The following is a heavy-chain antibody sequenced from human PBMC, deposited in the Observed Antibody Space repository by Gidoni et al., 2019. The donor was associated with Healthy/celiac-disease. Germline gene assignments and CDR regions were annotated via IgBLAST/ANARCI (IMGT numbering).Heavy chain of an antibody. J-gene: IGHJ6*02. Sequence: QVQLVQSGAEVKKPGSSVKVSCKASGGTFSSYAISWVRQAPGQGLEWMGGIIPIFGTANDAQKFQGRVTITADESTSTAYMELSSLRSEDTAVYYCARTDTIAAAGPMDPYYYYYGMDVWGQGTTVTVSS. CDR2: IIPIFGTA. CDR3: ARTDTIAAAGPMDPYYYYYGMDV. D-gene: IGHD6-13*01. V-gene: IGHV1-69*01. CDR1: GGTFSSYA.